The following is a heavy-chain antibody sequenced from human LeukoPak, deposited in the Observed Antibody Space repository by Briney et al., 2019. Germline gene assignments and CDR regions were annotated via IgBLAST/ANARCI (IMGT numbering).Heavy chain of an antibody. D-gene: IGHD4-17*01. CDR1: GFTFSGYA. Sequence: GGSLRLSCVASGFTFSGYAMSWVRQAPGKGLEWVSSLSGSGDSTYYADSVKGRFTISRDNPKNTLYLQMDSLRAEDTAIYFCAKEALLSYGDYTYVEFWGQGTLVTVSS. V-gene: IGHV3-23*01. CDR3: AKEALLSYGDYTYVEF. CDR2: LSGSGDST. J-gene: IGHJ4*02.